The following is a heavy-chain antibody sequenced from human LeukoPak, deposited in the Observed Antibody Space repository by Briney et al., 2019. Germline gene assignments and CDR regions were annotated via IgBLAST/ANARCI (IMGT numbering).Heavy chain of an antibody. CDR3: ARGWLAETTVVTPYNY. D-gene: IGHD2-21*02. Sequence: SVTVSCKASGGTFSSTTINWVRQAPGQGLEWMGGITPIFRTPNYAQKFQGRVTITAVESMSTAYMELSSLRSEDTAVYYCARGWLAETTVVTPYNYWGQGTLVTVSS. CDR2: ITPIFRTP. J-gene: IGHJ4*02. CDR1: GGTFSSTT. V-gene: IGHV1-69*01.